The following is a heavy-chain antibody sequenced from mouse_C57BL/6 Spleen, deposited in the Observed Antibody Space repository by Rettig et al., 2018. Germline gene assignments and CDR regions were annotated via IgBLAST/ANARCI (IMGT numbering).Heavy chain of an antibody. CDR3: ARDYYGSSGYFDV. Sequence: QVQLQQSGAELLRPGPSVTVSCKASGYAFTNYLLAWVKQRPGQGLECIAVLNPGSGGTKHNEKFKGKATMTADKSSSTAYMQLSSLTSEDSAVYFCARDYYGSSGYFDVWGTGTTVTVSS. CDR2: LNPGSGGT. CDR1: GYAFTNYL. D-gene: IGHD1-1*01. V-gene: IGHV1-54*01. J-gene: IGHJ1*03.